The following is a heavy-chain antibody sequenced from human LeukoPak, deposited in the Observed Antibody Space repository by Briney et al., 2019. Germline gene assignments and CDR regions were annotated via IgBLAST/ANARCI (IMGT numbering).Heavy chain of an antibody. CDR3: ATDRSRQLGEFDKDY. Sequence: GASVKVSCKVSGYTLTELSMHWVRQAPGKGLEWMGGFDPEDGETIYAQKFQGRVTMTEDTSTDTAYMELSSPRSEDTAVYYCATDRSRQLGEFDKDYWGQGTLVTVSS. D-gene: IGHD6-13*01. CDR1: GYTLTELS. CDR2: FDPEDGET. J-gene: IGHJ4*02. V-gene: IGHV1-24*01.